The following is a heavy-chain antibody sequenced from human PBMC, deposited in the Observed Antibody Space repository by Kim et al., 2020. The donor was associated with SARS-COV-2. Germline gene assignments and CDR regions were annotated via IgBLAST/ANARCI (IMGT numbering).Heavy chain of an antibody. D-gene: IGHD5-18*01. CDR3: ARGKYSAFDI. CDR2: TYYRSKWYS. CDR1: GDSLSTNGVA. Sequence: SQTLSLTCAISGDSLSTNGVAWNWIRQSPSRGLEWLGRTYYRSKWYSDYAVSVKSRITINPDTSKSQFSLQPNSVTPEDTAVYYCARGKYSAFDIWGQGT. V-gene: IGHV6-1*01. J-gene: IGHJ3*02.